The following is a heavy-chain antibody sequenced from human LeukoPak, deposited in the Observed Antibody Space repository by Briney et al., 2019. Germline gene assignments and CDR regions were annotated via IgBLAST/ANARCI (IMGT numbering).Heavy chain of an antibody. D-gene: IGHD3-22*01. Sequence: PSETLSLTCTVSGGSISSYYWSWIRQPPGKGLEWIGYIYYSGSTNYNPSLKSRVTISVDTSKNQFSLKLSSVTAADTAVYYCARHRSAYYYDLDYWGQGTLVTVSS. V-gene: IGHV4-59*08. CDR2: IYYSGST. J-gene: IGHJ4*02. CDR3: ARHRSAYYYDLDY. CDR1: GGSISSYY.